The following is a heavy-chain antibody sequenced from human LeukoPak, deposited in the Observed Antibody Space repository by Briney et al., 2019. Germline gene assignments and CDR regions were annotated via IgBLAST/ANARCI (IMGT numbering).Heavy chain of an antibody. J-gene: IGHJ6*03. CDR2: IYYSGST. D-gene: IGHD2-8*02. CDR1: GGSISSSSYY. CDR3: ARGVLSLVVYAIENYYYYMDV. V-gene: IGHV4-39*01. Sequence: ASETLSLTCTVSGGSISSSSYYWGWIRQPPGKGLEWIGSIYYSGSTYYNPSLKSRVTISVDTSKNQFSLKLSSVTAADTAVYYCARGVLSLVVYAIENYYYYMDVWGKGTTVTVSS.